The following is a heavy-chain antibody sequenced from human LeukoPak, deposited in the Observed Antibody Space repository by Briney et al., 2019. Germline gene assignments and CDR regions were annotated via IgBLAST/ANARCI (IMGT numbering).Heavy chain of an antibody. J-gene: IGHJ4*02. CDR3: AKEDLGSYEGSFDY. D-gene: IGHD3-10*01. Sequence: GGSLRLSCAASGFTFSSYAMSWVRQAPGKGLEWVSAISGSGGSTYYADSVKGRFTISRDISKNTLYLQMNSLRAEDTALYYCAKEDLGSYEGSFDYWGQGPVVPVSS. CDR2: ISGSGGST. V-gene: IGHV3-23*01. CDR1: GFTFSSYA.